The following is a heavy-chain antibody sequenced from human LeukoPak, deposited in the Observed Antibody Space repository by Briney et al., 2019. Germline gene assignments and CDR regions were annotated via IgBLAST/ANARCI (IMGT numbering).Heavy chain of an antibody. CDR3: ARSLEDIVVVPFDY. CDR1: GFTFNSYP. D-gene: IGHD2-2*01. J-gene: IGHJ4*02. V-gene: IGHV3-64D*06. Sequence: PGGSLRLSCSASGFTFNSYPVHWVRQAPGKGLEYVSGISRNGGSTYYADSVKGRFTISRDNSKNTLYLQMSSLRAEDTAVYYCARSLEDIVVVPFDYWGQGTLVTVSS. CDR2: ISRNGGST.